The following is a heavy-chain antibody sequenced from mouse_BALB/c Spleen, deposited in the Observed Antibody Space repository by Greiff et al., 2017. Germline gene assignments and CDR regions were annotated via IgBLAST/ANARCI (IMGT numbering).Heavy chain of an antibody. V-gene: IGHV14-4*02. Sequence: EVQLQQSGAELVRSGASVKLSCTASGFNIKDYYMHWVKQRPEQGLEWIGWIDPENGDTEYAPKFQGKATMTADTSSNTAYLQLSSLTSEDTAVYYCNAPYYGNLDYWGQGTTLTVSS. CDR1: GFNIKDYY. D-gene: IGHD2-10*01. J-gene: IGHJ2*01. CDR3: NAPYYGNLDY. CDR2: IDPENGDT.